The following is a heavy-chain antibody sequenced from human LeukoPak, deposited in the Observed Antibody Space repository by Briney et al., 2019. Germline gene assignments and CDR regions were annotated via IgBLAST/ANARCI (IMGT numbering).Heavy chain of an antibody. CDR3: ARGLQIIYYGMDV. CDR2: INPNSGGT. D-gene: IGHD3-10*01. Sequence: ASVKVSCKASGYTFTGYYMHWVRRAPGQGLEWMGWINPNSGGTNYAQKFQGWVTMTRDTSISTAYMELSRLRSDDTAVYYCARGLQIIYYGMDVWGQGTTVTVSS. V-gene: IGHV1-2*04. J-gene: IGHJ6*02. CDR1: GYTFTGYY.